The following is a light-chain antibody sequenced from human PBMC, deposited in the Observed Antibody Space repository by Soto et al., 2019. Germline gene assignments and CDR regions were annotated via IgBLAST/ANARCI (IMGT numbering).Light chain of an antibody. CDR2: GTT. CDR1: QTIFSGY. V-gene: IGKV3-20*01. J-gene: IGKJ2*01. Sequence: EIVLSQTPGTLSLPPGETASLSCRASQTIFSGYLAWYQQKPGQPPRLLIYGTTSRATGIPDRFSASLSGTDFTLTISRLEPEDSAMYYCQHYDTSPYTFGQGTRLEIK. CDR3: QHYDTSPYT.